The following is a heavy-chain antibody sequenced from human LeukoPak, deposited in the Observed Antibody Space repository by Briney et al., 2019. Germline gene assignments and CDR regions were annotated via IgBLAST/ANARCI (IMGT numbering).Heavy chain of an antibody. CDR2: VSSGSSTI. Sequence: GGSLRLSCAASGFTFSDYYMSWIRQAPGKALEWVSYVSSGSSTIYYADSVKGRFTVSRDNAKNSLYLQMNSLRAEDTAVYYCARDPYSGSYGNYYYYFMDVWGKGTTVTISS. J-gene: IGHJ6*03. CDR1: GFTFSDYY. D-gene: IGHD1-26*01. CDR3: ARDPYSGSYGNYYYYFMDV. V-gene: IGHV3-11*04.